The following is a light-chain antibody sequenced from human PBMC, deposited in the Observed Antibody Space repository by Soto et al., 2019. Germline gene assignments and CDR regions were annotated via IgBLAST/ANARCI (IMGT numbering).Light chain of an antibody. Sequence: EIVMTQSPDSLAVSLGERATIKCKSSQSVLYSSNDRSYLAWFQQKPGQPPKVLIYWASSRESGVPDRFSGSGSGTDFTLSISSLQAEDVAVYFCQQYFTTPWTFGQGTKVEI. V-gene: IGKV4-1*01. CDR3: QQYFTTPWT. CDR2: WAS. J-gene: IGKJ1*01. CDR1: QSVLYSSNDRSY.